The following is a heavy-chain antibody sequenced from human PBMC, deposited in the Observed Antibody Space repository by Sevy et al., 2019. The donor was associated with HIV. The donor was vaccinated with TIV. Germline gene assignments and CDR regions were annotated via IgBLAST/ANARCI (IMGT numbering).Heavy chain of an antibody. CDR3: ARAPWYCSGGSCCDY. CDR2: ISSSSSYI. CDR1: GFTFSSYS. J-gene: IGHJ4*02. D-gene: IGHD2-15*01. Sequence: GGSLRLSCAASGFTFSSYSMNWVRQAPGKGLEWVSSISSSSSYIYYADSVKGRFTISRDNAKNSLYLQMNSLRAEDTAVYYCARAPWYCSGGSCCDYWGQGTLVTVSS. V-gene: IGHV3-21*01.